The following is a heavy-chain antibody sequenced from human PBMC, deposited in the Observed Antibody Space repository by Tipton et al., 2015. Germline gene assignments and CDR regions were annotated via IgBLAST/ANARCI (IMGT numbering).Heavy chain of an antibody. CDR3: ARGLLLWFGMSDY. J-gene: IGHJ4*02. CDR2: IFHRGDT. V-gene: IGHV4-38-2*01. CDR1: GYSISSGYY. D-gene: IGHD3-10*01. Sequence: TLSLTCDVSGYSISSGYYWGWIRQPPGKGLEWIGSIFHRGDTSYNPSLKSRVTISLDTSKNQFSLKLNSVTAADTAVYYCARGLLLWFGMSDYWGRGTLVTVSS.